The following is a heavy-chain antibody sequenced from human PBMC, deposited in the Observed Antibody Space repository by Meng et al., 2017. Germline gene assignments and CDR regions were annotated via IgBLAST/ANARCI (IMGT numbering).Heavy chain of an antibody. V-gene: IGHV2-5*02. J-gene: IGHJ4*02. CDR2: IYWDDDT. CDR3: AHRSSAWAFDS. CDR1: GFSFSTGGVG. D-gene: IGHD7-27*01. Sequence: QISLKESGPTLVKPTQTLTLSCTINGFSFSTGGVGVGWSRQPPGKALEWLALIYWDDDTRYSPTLKSRLSITNDTSKNQVFLTITNMDPVDTATYYCAHRSSAWAFDSWGQGTLVTVSS.